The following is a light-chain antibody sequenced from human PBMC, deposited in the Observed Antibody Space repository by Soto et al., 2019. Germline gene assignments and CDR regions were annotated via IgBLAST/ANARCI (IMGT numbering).Light chain of an antibody. CDR2: GAS. J-gene: IGKJ1*01. V-gene: IGKV3-20*01. CDR1: QSVSSSY. CDR3: QQYGSSPSWT. Sequence: EIVLTQSPGTLSLSPGERATLSCRASQSVSSSYLAWYQQKPGQAPRLLIYGASSRATGIPDRFSGSGSGTDFTLTISRLEPEDLAVYYCQQYGSSPSWTSGQGTKVEIK.